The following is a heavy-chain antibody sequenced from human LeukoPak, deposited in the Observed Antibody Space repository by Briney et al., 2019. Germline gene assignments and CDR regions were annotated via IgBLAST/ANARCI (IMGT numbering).Heavy chain of an antibody. CDR1: GYTFTGYY. CDR3: ARDGGYSNYGFAY. J-gene: IGHJ4*02. Sequence: VASAKVSCKASGYTFTGYYMHWVRQAPGQGLEWMGWINPNSGGTNYAQKFQGRVTMTRDTSISTAYMELSRLRSDDTAVYYCARDGGYSNYGFAYWGQGTLVTVSS. V-gene: IGHV1-2*02. D-gene: IGHD4-11*01. CDR2: INPNSGGT.